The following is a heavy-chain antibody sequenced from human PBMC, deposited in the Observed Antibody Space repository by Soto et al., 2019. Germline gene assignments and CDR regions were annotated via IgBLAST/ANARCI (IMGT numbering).Heavy chain of an antibody. J-gene: IGHJ6*02. CDR3: ARDYYGSGSYYYYYYYGMDV. CDR2: IFYSGST. CDR1: GGSISSSSYY. V-gene: IGHV4-39*02. D-gene: IGHD3-10*01. Sequence: PSETLSLTCTVSGGSISSSSYYWGWIRQPPGKGLEWIGSIFYSGSTYYNPSLKSRVTISVDTSKNQFSLKLTSVTAADTAVYYCARDYYGSGSYYYYYYYGMDVWGQGTTVTVSS.